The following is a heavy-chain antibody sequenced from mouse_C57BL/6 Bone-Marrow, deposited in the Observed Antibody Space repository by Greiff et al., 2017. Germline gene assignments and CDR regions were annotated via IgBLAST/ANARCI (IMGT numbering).Heavy chain of an antibody. CDR3: ARISGSSSFYAMDY. D-gene: IGHD1-1*01. Sequence: EVKLQESGPELVKPGASVKISCKASGYSFTDYNMNWVKQSNGKSLEWIGVINPNYGTTSYNQKFKGKATLTVDQSSSTAYMQLNSLTSEDSAVYYCARISGSSSFYAMDYWGQGTSVTVSS. CDR2: INPNYGTT. J-gene: IGHJ4*01. CDR1: GYSFTDYN. V-gene: IGHV1-39*01.